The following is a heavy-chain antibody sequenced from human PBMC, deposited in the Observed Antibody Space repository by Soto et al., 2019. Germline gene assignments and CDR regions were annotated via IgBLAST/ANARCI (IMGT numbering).Heavy chain of an antibody. D-gene: IGHD4-17*01. CDR2: ISGSGGST. J-gene: IGHJ3*02. CDR1: GFTFSSYA. Sequence: GGSLRLSCAASGFTFSSYAMSWVRQAPGKGLEWVSAISGSGGSTYYADSVKGRFTISRDNSKNTLYLQMNSLRAEDTAVYYCAKDDTVSLMTTVTFEAFDIWGQGTMVTVSS. CDR3: AKDDTVSLMTTVTFEAFDI. V-gene: IGHV3-23*01.